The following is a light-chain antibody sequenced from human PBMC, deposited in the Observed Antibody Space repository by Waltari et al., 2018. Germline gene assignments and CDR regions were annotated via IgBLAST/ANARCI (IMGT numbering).Light chain of an antibody. CDR2: DVT. V-gene: IGLV2-11*01. J-gene: IGLJ3*02. Sequence: QSALTQPRSVSGSPGQSVTIPCTGTSSDVGGYKHVSWYQQHPGKAPRLIFYDVTNRPSGVPDRFSGSKSGNTASLTISGLQAEDEADYYCCSFAGSYTWVFGGGTKVTVL. CDR3: CSFAGSYTWV. CDR1: SSDVGGYKH.